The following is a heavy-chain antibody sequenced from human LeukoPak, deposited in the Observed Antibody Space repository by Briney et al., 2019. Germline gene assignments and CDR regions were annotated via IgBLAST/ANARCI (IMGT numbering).Heavy chain of an antibody. V-gene: IGHV4-38-2*02. D-gene: IGHD3-22*01. Sequence: SESLSLTCTVSGYSITSGYYWGWIRQPPGKGLEWIGSIYHSGSTYYNASLKSRVTISVDTSKNQFSLKLRYVTAADTAVYHCSRAVGYFDSSGYIFDYWGQGTLVTVSS. CDR2: IYHSGST. J-gene: IGHJ4*02. CDR1: GYSITSGYY. CDR3: SRAVGYFDSSGYIFDY.